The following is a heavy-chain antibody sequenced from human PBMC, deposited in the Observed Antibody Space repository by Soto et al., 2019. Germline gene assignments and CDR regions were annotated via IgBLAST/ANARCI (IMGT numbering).Heavy chain of an antibody. J-gene: IGHJ4*02. Sequence: NPSETLSLTCTVSGGSISSSSYYWGWIRQPPGKGLEWIGCIYHSGSTYYNPSLKGRVTISVDTSKNQFSLKLSSVTAADTAVYYCARGIFGVIILAPFDYWGQGTLVTVSS. CDR2: IYHSGST. V-gene: IGHV4-39*07. D-gene: IGHD3-3*01. CDR1: GGSISSSSYY. CDR3: ARGIFGVIILAPFDY.